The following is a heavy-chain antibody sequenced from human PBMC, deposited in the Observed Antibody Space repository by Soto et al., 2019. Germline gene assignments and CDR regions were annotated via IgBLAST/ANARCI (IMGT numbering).Heavy chain of an antibody. CDR1: GFSFVNYA. D-gene: IGHD6-19*01. Sequence: VSLRLSCAASGFSFVNYAMNGVRQAPGKGLEWVSGLSGSGTSTYYADSVKGRFTISRDNSRDTLFLQMNSLTADDTAVYYCAKATTNGGWFNPFDSWGQGALVTVSS. CDR3: AKATTNGGWFNPFDS. J-gene: IGHJ4*02. CDR2: LSGSGTST. V-gene: IGHV3-23*01.